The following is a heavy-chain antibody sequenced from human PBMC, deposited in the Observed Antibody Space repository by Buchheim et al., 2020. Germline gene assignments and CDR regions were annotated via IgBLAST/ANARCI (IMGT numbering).Heavy chain of an antibody. D-gene: IGHD3-3*01. J-gene: IGHJ6*02. CDR1: GGSISSGGYY. Sequence: QVQLQESGPGLVKPSQTLSLTCTVSGGSISSGGYYWSWIRQHPGKGLEWIGYIYYSGSTYYNPSLKSRVTISVYTSKNQFSLKQSAVTAADTAVYYCARGPPYYDFWSGSEYYYYGMDVWGQGTT. V-gene: IGHV4-31*03. CDR3: ARGPPYYDFWSGSEYYYYGMDV. CDR2: IYYSGST.